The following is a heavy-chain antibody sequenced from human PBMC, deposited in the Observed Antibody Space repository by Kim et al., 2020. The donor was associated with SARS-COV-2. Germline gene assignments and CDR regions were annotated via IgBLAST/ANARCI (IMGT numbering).Heavy chain of an antibody. D-gene: IGHD2-21*02. J-gene: IGHJ4*02. Sequence: GGSLRLSCAASGFTFDDYAMHWVRQAPGKGLEWVSLISWDGGSTDYADSVTGRFTISRDNSKNSLYLQMNSLRAEDTALYYCAKDNVRRIAYCGGDCYSGVWVEIDYWGQGTLVTVSS. CDR3: AKDNVRRIAYCGGDCYSGVWVEIDY. CDR2: ISWDGGST. V-gene: IGHV3-43D*03. CDR1: GFTFDDYA.